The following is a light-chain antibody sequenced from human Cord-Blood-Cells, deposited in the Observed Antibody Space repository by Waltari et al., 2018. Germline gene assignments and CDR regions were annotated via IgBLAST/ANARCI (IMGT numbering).Light chain of an antibody. CDR2: DVS. Sequence: QSALTQPASVSGSPGQSITISCTGTSSDVGGYNYVSWYQQHPGKAPKLLIYDVSKRPSGVSNRCSGYKTGNTASLPISGLQAEDEADYYCSSYTSSSTWVFGGGTKLTVL. J-gene: IGLJ3*02. V-gene: IGLV2-14*01. CDR3: SSYTSSSTWV. CDR1: SSDVGGYNY.